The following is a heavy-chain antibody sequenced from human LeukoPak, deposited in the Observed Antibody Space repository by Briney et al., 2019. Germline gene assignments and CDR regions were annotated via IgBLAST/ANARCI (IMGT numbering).Heavy chain of an antibody. Sequence: GESLKISCKGSGYSFTSYWIGWVRQMPGKGLEWMGIIYPGDSDTRYSPSFQGQVTISADKSISTAYLQWSSLKASDTAMYYCARLPIAAAGTPYNWFDPWGQGTLVTVSS. CDR3: ARLPIAAAGTPYNWFDP. CDR2: IYPGDSDT. CDR1: GYSFTSYW. V-gene: IGHV5-51*01. J-gene: IGHJ5*02. D-gene: IGHD6-13*01.